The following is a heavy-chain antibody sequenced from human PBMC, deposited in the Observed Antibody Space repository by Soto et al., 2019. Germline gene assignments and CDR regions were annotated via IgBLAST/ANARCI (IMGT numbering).Heavy chain of an antibody. Sequence: ETLSLPCNVSHGFLNFYYWSWIRQPPGKELEWIGSIYYRGTTNYIPSLQGRVTMSIDTSKNQFSLMLTSVTAADTAVYYCTRVATAVPSWGRGVLVTVSS. CDR1: HGFLNFYY. V-gene: IGHV4-59*12. D-gene: IGHD5-18*01. CDR3: TRVATAVPS. CDR2: IYYRGTT. J-gene: IGHJ5*02.